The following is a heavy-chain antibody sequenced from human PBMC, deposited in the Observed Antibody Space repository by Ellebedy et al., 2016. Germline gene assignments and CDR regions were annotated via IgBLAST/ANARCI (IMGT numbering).Heavy chain of an antibody. CDR3: ARDAPTTVVTPDAFDI. Sequence: GESLKISCAASGFTFSSYGMHWVRQAPGKGLEWVAVIWYDGSNKYYADSVKGRFTISRDNSKNTLYLQMNSLRAEDTAVYYCARDAPTTVVTPDAFDIWGQGTMVTVSS. V-gene: IGHV3-33*01. CDR1: GFTFSSYG. J-gene: IGHJ3*02. D-gene: IGHD4-23*01. CDR2: IWYDGSNK.